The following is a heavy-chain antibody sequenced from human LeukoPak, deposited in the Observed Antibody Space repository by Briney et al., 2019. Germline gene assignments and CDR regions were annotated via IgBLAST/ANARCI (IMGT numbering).Heavy chain of an antibody. CDR1: GFTFSSYG. CDR2: ISGSGGST. V-gene: IGHV3-23*01. CDR3: AKGRGIVGAIGFDY. J-gene: IGHJ4*02. D-gene: IGHD1-26*01. Sequence: GGTLRLSCAASGFTFSSYGMSWVRQAPGKGLEWVSAISGSGGSTYYADSVKGRFTISRDNSKNTLYLQMNSLRAEDAAVYYCAKGRGIVGAIGFDYWGQGTLVTVSS.